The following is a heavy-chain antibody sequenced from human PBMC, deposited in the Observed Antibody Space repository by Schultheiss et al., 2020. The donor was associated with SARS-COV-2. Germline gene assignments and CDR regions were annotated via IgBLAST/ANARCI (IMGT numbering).Heavy chain of an antibody. CDR2: IRYDGSNK. CDR3: ARDTTAIVAGDY. CDR1: GFTFSSYA. J-gene: IGHJ4*02. D-gene: IGHD5-12*01. V-gene: IGHV3-30*02. Sequence: GGSLRLSCAASGFTFSSYAMHWVRQAPGKGLEWVAFIRYDGSNKYYADSVNGRFTISRDNSKNTLYLQMNSLRAEDTAVYYCARDTTAIVAGDYWGQGTLVTVAS.